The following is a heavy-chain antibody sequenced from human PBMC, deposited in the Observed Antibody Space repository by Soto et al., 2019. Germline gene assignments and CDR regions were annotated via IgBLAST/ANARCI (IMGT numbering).Heavy chain of an antibody. J-gene: IGHJ6*02. Sequence: ASVKVSCKASGYTFTSYYMHWVRQAPGQGLEWMGIINPSGGSTSYAQKFQGRVTTTRDTSTSTVYMELSSLRSEDTAVYYCARDYYGSGRFSRYGMDVWGQGTTVTVSS. CDR1: GYTFTSYY. V-gene: IGHV1-46*01. CDR3: ARDYYGSGRFSRYGMDV. CDR2: INPSGGST. D-gene: IGHD3-10*01.